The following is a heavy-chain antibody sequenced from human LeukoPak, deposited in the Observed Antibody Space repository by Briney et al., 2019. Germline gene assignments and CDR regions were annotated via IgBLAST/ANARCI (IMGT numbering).Heavy chain of an antibody. CDR3: ARAVLPFGDAWFQH. CDR1: GYTFTSYD. CDR2: INPSGGST. V-gene: IGHV1-46*01. D-gene: IGHD3-16*01. Sequence: ASVKVSCKASGYTFTSYDINWVRQAPGQGLEWMGIINPSGGSTSYAQKFQGRVTMTRDTSTSTVYMELSSLRSEDTAVYYCARAVLPFGDAWFQHWGQGTLVTVSS. J-gene: IGHJ1*01.